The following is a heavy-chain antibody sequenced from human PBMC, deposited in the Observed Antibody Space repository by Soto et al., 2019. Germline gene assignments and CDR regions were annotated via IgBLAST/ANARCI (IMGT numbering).Heavy chain of an antibody. CDR1: GGTFSSYA. CDR2: IIPIFGTA. D-gene: IGHD2-21*02. V-gene: IGHV1-69*06. CDR3: ARILCRGDCCDAFDI. Sequence: SVKVSCKXSGGTFSSYAISWVRQAPGQGLEWMGGIIPIFGTANYAQKFQGRVTITADKSTSTAYMELSSLRSEDTAVYYCARILCRGDCCDAFDIWGQGTMVTVS. J-gene: IGHJ3*02.